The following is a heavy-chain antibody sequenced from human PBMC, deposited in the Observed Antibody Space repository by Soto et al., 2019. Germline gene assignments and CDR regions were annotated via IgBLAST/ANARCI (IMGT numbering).Heavy chain of an antibody. Sequence: EVQLLESGGGLVQPGGSLRVSCAASGFTFSSYVMSWVRQAPGKGLEWVSAISGSGGSTCYADAVKGRFTISRDNSKNTLYLQMNSLRAEDTAVYYCAKGYCSSTSCYYFDYWGQGTLVTVSS. V-gene: IGHV3-23*01. CDR3: AKGYCSSTSCYYFDY. CDR1: GFTFSSYV. CDR2: ISGSGGST. J-gene: IGHJ4*02. D-gene: IGHD2-2*01.